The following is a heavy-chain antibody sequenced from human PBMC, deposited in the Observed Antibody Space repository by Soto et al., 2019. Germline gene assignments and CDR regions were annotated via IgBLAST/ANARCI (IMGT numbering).Heavy chain of an antibody. CDR3: ARDVSKHWLVAFYYYYGMDV. CDR2: INHSGST. D-gene: IGHD6-19*01. V-gene: IGHV4-34*01. CDR1: GGSFSGYY. J-gene: IGHJ6*02. Sequence: PSETLSLTCAVYGGSFSGYYWSWIRQPPGKGLEWIGEINHSGSTNYNPSLKSRVTISVDTSKNQFSLKLSSVTAADTAVYYCARDVSKHWLVAFYYYYGMDVWGQGTTVTVSS.